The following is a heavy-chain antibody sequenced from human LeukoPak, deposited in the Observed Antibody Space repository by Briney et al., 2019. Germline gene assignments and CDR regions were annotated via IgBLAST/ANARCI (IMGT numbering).Heavy chain of an antibody. CDR1: GGSISSGGYY. CDR2: MYYLGTT. CDR3: ARAVNDFWSGFSYYFDY. D-gene: IGHD3-3*01. V-gene: IGHV4-31*03. J-gene: IGHJ4*02. Sequence: PSETLSLTCTVSGGSISSGGYYWSWIRQHPGKGLEWIGYMYYLGTTYYNPSLKSRVTISVDTSKNQFSLELSSVTGADTGVYYCARAVNDFWSGFSYYFDYWGRGTLVTVSS.